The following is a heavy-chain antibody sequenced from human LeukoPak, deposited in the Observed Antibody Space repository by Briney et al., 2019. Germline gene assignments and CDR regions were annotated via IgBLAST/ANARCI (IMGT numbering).Heavy chain of an antibody. CDR1: GFTLSSYA. CDR2: ISGSGGNT. V-gene: IGHV3-23*01. Sequence: PGGSLRLSCAASGFTLSSYAMSWVRQAPGKGLEWVSTISGSGGNTYYADSVQGRFTISRDNSKNTLYLQMSSLRAEDTAVYYCAKGSYYYDSADYFDYWGQGTLVTVSS. D-gene: IGHD3-16*01. J-gene: IGHJ4*02. CDR3: AKGSYYYDSADYFDY.